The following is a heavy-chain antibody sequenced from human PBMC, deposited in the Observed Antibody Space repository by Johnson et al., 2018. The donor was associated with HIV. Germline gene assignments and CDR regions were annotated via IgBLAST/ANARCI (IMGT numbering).Heavy chain of an antibody. J-gene: IGHJ3*02. V-gene: IGHV3-30*03. CDR1: GLSFSNFG. CDR3: ARDGTYGYGDYVGRAFDI. D-gene: IGHD4-17*01. CDR2: ISYDGSNK. Sequence: QMQLVESGGGVVQPGKSLTLSCVVSGLSFSNFGIHWVRQAPGKGLEWVAVISYDGSNKYYADSVKGRFTISRDNSKNTLYLQMNSLRAEDTAVYYCARDGTYGYGDYVGRAFDIWGQGTMVTVSS.